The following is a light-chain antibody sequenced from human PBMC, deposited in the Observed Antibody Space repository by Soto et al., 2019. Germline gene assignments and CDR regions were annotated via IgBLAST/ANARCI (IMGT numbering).Light chain of an antibody. Sequence: QSVLTQPPSASGTPGQRVTISCSGSSSNIGSNYVYWYQQLPGTAPKLLIYHNNQRPSGVPDRFSGSKSGTSASLAISGLRSEEEADYYCAAWDDNLSGVVFGGGTKLTVL. CDR3: AAWDDNLSGVV. CDR2: HNN. J-gene: IGLJ2*01. V-gene: IGLV1-47*01. CDR1: SSNIGSNY.